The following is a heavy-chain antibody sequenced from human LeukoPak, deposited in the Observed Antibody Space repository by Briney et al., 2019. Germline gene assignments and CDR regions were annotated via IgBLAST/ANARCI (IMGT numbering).Heavy chain of an antibody. CDR2: IIPILGIA. Sequence: SVKVSCKASGGTFSSYAISWVRQAPGQGLEWMGRIIPILGIANYAQKFQGRVTITADKPTSTAYMELSSLRSEDTAVYYCAIRYGSGSYYNDYWGQGTLVTVSS. D-gene: IGHD3-10*01. CDR3: AIRYGSGSYYNDY. J-gene: IGHJ4*02. CDR1: GGTFSSYA. V-gene: IGHV1-69*04.